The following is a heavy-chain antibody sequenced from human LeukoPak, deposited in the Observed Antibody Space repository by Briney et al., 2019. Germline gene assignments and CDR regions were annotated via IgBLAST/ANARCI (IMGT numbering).Heavy chain of an antibody. CDR2: VNSDGNIT. Sequence: GGSLRLSCAASGFTFSSYWMHWVRQAPGKGLVWLSRVNSDGNITTYADSVRGRFTISRDDAKNTLYLQMNSLRAEDTAVYYCARRGLVPAFDIWGQGTMVSVTS. CDR3: ARRGLVPAFDI. V-gene: IGHV3-74*01. CDR1: GFTFSSYW. J-gene: IGHJ3*02. D-gene: IGHD3-10*02.